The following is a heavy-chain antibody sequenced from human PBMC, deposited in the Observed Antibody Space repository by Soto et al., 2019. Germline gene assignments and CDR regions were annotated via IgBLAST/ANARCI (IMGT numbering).Heavy chain of an antibody. D-gene: IGHD3-3*01. J-gene: IGHJ6*02. Sequence: GGSLRLSCAASGFTFSSYGMNWVRQAPGKGLEWVSYISSSSSTIYYADSVKGRFTISRDNAKNSLYLQMNSLRDEDTAVYYCARAIGVGYYYYGMDVWGQGTTVTVSS. V-gene: IGHV3-48*02. CDR2: ISSSSSTI. CDR3: ARAIGVGYYYYGMDV. CDR1: GFTFSSYG.